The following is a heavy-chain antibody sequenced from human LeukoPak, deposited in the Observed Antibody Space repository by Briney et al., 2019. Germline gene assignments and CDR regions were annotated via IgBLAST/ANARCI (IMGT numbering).Heavy chain of an antibody. D-gene: IGHD1-26*01. Sequence: GGSLRLCCAASGFTFGRYWMHWVRQAPGKGLVWVSCIKSDGSSTRIADSAKGRFTISRDNAKNTVYLQMNSLRAEDTAVYYCVRDNRSYNFDYWGQGTLVTVSS. CDR1: GFTFGRYW. CDR2: IKSDGSST. CDR3: VRDNRSYNFDY. V-gene: IGHV3-74*01. J-gene: IGHJ4*02.